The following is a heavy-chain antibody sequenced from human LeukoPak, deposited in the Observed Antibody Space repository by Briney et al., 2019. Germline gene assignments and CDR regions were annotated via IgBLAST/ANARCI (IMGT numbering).Heavy chain of an antibody. Sequence: SETLSLTCAVYGGSFSGYYWSWIRQPPGKGLEWIGEINHSGSTNYNPSLKSRVTISVDTSKDQFSLKLSSVTAADTAVYYCAREPIVVVPAAIGASARYYFDHWGQGTLVTVSS. CDR2: INHSGST. D-gene: IGHD2-2*01. CDR1: GGSFSGYY. V-gene: IGHV4-34*01. J-gene: IGHJ4*02. CDR3: AREPIVVVPAAIGASARYYFDH.